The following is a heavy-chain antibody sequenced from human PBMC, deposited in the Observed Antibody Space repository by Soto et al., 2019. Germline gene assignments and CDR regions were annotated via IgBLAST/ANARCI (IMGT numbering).Heavy chain of an antibody. CDR2: ISSNSAYI. D-gene: IGHD6-13*01. V-gene: IGHV3-21*01. Sequence: GGSLRLSCAASGFTFRSFTMNWVRQAPGKGLEWVSTISSNSAYIYYTDALRGRFTISRDNAKNSLHLQMNSLRAEDTAVYYCTRDASRDSSARGWFDPWGPGTLVTISS. CDR1: GFTFRSFT. J-gene: IGHJ5*02. CDR3: TRDASRDSSARGWFDP.